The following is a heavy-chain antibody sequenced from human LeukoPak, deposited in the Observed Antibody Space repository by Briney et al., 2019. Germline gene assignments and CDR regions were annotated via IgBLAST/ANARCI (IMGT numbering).Heavy chain of an antibody. CDR3: ARQELAYGSGKGTFDI. Sequence: SEPLSLTCTVSGGSISNYYWTWIRQPAGKGLEWLGRMYTSGNTIYNPSLKTRVTMSIDTPKNQFSLKQTSVTAADTAVYYCARQELAYGSGKGTFDIWGQGTMVTVSS. CDR1: GGSISNYY. J-gene: IGHJ3*02. V-gene: IGHV4-4*07. D-gene: IGHD3-10*01. CDR2: MYTSGNT.